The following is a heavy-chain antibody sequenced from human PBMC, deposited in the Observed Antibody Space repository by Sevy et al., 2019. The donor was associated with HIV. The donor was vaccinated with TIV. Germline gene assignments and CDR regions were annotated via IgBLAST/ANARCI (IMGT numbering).Heavy chain of an antibody. V-gene: IGHV1-69*13. CDR1: GGTFSNYA. J-gene: IGHJ6*02. CDR2: FIPMFDTA. D-gene: IGHD3-22*01. Sequence: ASVKVSCKASGGTFSNYAISWVRQAPGQGLEWMGGFIPMFDTANYAQKFQGKVTLTAEGSTTTAYMELSSLRSDETAVYYCAGSYFVSCGYSPLYYYGMDVWGQGTTVTVSS. CDR3: AGSYFVSCGYSPLYYYGMDV.